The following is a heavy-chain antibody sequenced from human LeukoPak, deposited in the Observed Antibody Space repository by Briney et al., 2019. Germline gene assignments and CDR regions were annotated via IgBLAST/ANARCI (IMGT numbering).Heavy chain of an antibody. D-gene: IGHD3-22*01. CDR1: GVTLSNYA. J-gene: IGHJ3*02. Sequence: PGGSLRLSCVASGVTLSNYAMSWARQAPGKGLEGVSGISSSGSGGKTYYADSVKGRFTISRDNSKNTLYLQMSSLSVEDTAVYYCARDHRRVYYYDNGGHFGDAFDIWGQGTMVTVSS. CDR2: ISSSGSGGKT. CDR3: ARDHRRVYYYDNGGHFGDAFDI. V-gene: IGHV3-23*01.